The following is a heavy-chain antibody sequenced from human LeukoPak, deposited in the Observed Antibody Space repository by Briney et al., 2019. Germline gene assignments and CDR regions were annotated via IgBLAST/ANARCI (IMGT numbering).Heavy chain of an antibody. Sequence: ASVKVSCKASGDTFTSYYMHWVRQAPGQGLEWMGIVNPSGGSASYAQKFQGRVTMTRDTSISTAYMELSRLRSDDTAVYYCARSMEADAFDIWGQGTMVTVSS. CDR3: ARSMEADAFDI. CDR1: GDTFTSYY. J-gene: IGHJ3*02. CDR2: VNPSGGSA. D-gene: IGHD2/OR15-2a*01. V-gene: IGHV1-46*01.